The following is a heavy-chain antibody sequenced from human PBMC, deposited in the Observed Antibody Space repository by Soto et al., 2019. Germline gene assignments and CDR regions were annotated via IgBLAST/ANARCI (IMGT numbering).Heavy chain of an antibody. V-gene: IGHV3-30*18. CDR2: VSHDGRNT. D-gene: IGHD6-19*01. Sequence: VQLVESGGGVVQPGRSLRLSCAASGFTFSDYAMHWVRQAPGKGLEWVAVVSHDGRNTHYADSVKGRFTISRDSSKNTISLEITRLRAEETAVYYCAKGGRQWLVTSDFNYWGQGALVTVSS. J-gene: IGHJ4*02. CDR1: GFTFSDYA. CDR3: AKGGRQWLVTSDFNY.